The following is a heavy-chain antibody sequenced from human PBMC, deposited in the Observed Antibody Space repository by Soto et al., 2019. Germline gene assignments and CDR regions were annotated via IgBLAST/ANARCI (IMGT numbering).Heavy chain of an antibody. D-gene: IGHD1-26*01. V-gene: IGHV1-18*01. CDR3: ARGGSGSYRMFDY. CDR1: GFTFNTYV. J-gene: IGHJ4*02. CDR2: ISVYHGNT. Sequence: QVQLVQSGAEVKKPGASVTVSCQAYGFTFNTYVITWVRQAPGQGLEWLGWISVYHGNTNYAQKVQGRATMTTDTSTSTAYMELRSLRSDDTSAYYCARGGSGSYRMFDYWVQGTLVTVSS.